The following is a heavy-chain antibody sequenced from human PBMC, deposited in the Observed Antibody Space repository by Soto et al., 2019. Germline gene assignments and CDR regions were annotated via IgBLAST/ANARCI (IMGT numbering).Heavy chain of an antibody. J-gene: IGHJ4*02. Sequence: GASVKVSCKASGYTFTSYGISWVRQAPGQGLEWTGWISAYNGNTNYAQKLQGRVTMTTDTSTSTAYMELRSLRSDDTAVYYCARDLSSYSSSWYPFDYWGQGTLVTVSS. D-gene: IGHD6-13*01. CDR3: ARDLSSYSSSWYPFDY. V-gene: IGHV1-18*01. CDR2: ISAYNGNT. CDR1: GYTFTSYG.